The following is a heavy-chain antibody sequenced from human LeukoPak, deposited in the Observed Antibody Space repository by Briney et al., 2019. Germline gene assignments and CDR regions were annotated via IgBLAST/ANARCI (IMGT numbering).Heavy chain of an antibody. CDR1: GFTFSSYW. V-gene: IGHV3-74*01. J-gene: IGHJ4*02. CDR2: INTDGSST. Sequence: GGSLRPSCAASGFTFSSYWMHWVRQAPGKGLVWVSRINTDGSSTSYADSVKGRFTISRDNAKNTLYLQMNSLRAEDTAVYYCARGGFFIELGGSYFDYWGQGTLVTVSS. D-gene: IGHD3-16*01. CDR3: ARGGFFIELGGSYFDY.